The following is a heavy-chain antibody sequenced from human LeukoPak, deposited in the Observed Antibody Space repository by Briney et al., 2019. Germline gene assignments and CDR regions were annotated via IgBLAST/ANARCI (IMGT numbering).Heavy chain of an antibody. J-gene: IGHJ6*03. Sequence: PGGSLKISCKGSGYSFTNYWIGWVRQVPGKGLEWMGIIYPGDSNTRYSPSFQGQVTISADKSNSTAYLQWSSLKAADTAMYSSARDLSSSIGYNNNYNLEVWGKETTVTASS. CDR3: ARDLSSSIGYNNNYNLEV. D-gene: IGHD6-13*01. V-gene: IGHV5-51*01. CDR2: IYPGDSNT. CDR1: GYSFTNYW.